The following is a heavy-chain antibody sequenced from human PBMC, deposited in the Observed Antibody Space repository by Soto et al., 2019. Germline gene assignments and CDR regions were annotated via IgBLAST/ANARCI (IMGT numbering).Heavy chain of an antibody. V-gene: IGHV3-33*01. J-gene: IGHJ6*02. CDR1: GFTFSSYG. D-gene: IGHD3-3*01. Sequence: PGGSLRLSCAACGFTFSSYGMHWVRQAPGKGLEWVAVIWYDGSNKYYADSVKGRFTISRDNSKNTLYLQMNSLRAEDTAVYYCARGPRVTIFGVVTTRYYYYGMDVWGRGTMVTVSS. CDR3: ARGPRVTIFGVVTTRYYYYGMDV. CDR2: IWYDGSNK.